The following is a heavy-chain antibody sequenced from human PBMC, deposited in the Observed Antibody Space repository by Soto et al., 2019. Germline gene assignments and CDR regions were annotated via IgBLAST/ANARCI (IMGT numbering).Heavy chain of an antibody. J-gene: IGHJ4*02. CDR2: ISSSSSYI. Sequence: EVQLVESGGGLVKPGGSLRLSCAASGFTFSSYSMNWVRQAPGKGLEWVSSISSSSSYIYYADSVKGRFTISRDNAKNSLYLQMNSLRAEDTAVYYCARDRGDCGGDCYFFDYWGQGTLVTVSS. V-gene: IGHV3-21*01. D-gene: IGHD2-21*02. CDR3: ARDRGDCGGDCYFFDY. CDR1: GFTFSSYS.